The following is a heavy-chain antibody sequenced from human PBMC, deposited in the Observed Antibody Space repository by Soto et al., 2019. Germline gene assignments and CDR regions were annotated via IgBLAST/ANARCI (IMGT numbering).Heavy chain of an antibody. J-gene: IGHJ6*04. CDR2: IYHSGST. V-gene: IGHV4-4*02. D-gene: IGHD3-10*01. CDR3: ARDAIRGDDGSGTDPTLYGMDV. CDR1: GGSISSSNW. Sequence: SETLSLTCTVSGGSISSSNWWSWVRQPPGKGLEWIGEIYHSGSTNYNPSLKSRVTISVDKSKNQFSLKLSSVTTADTAVYYCARDAIRGDDGSGTDPTLYGMDVWGKGTTVTVSS.